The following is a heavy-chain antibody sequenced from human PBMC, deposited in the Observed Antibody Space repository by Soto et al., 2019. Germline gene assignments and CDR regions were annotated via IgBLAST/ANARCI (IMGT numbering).Heavy chain of an antibody. CDR3: ARDGVTQLAY. V-gene: IGHV1-46*01. D-gene: IGHD2-21*02. J-gene: IGHJ4*02. Sequence: ASVKLSCKASGYTFSSYYMHLVRQAPGQGLEWMGIINPSGGSTSYAQKFQGRVTMTRDTSTSTVYMELSSLRSEDTAVYYCARDGVTQLAYWGQGTLVTVSS. CDR2: INPSGGST. CDR1: GYTFSSYY.